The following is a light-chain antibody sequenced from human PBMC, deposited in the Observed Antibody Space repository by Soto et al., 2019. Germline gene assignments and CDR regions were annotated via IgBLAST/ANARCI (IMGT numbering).Light chain of an antibody. J-gene: IGLJ2*01. V-gene: IGLV2-14*01. CDR1: SSDVGGYNY. Sequence: QSVLTQPASVAGSPGQSITISCTGTSSDVGGYNYVSWYQQHPGKDPKLMIYDVSNRPSGVSNRFSGSKSGNTASLTISGLQGEDEADYYCSSYTSSSPLVVFGGGTQLTVL. CDR2: DVS. CDR3: SSYTSSSPLVV.